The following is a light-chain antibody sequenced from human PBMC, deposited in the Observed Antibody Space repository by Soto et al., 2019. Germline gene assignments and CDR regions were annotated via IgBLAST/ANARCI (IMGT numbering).Light chain of an antibody. V-gene: IGKV3-11*01. J-gene: IGKJ1*01. CDR2: DAS. CDR3: QQYSSSQT. CDR1: QSVSSY. Sequence: EIVLTQSPATLSLSPGERATLSCRASQSVSSYLAWYQQKPGQAPRLLIYDASNRATGIPARFSGSGSETDFTLTITRLEPEDFAMYYCQQYSSSQTFGQGTKVDI.